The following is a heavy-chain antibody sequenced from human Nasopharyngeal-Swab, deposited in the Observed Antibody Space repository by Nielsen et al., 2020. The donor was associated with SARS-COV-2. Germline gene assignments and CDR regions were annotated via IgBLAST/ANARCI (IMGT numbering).Heavy chain of an antibody. J-gene: IGHJ6*03. Sequence: SQTLSLTCAIFGDRVSSRSAAWNSLRQSPSGCLECLGRTYYRSTWYNDYAVSVKSRITINPDTSKNQSSLHLNSVTPEDTAVYYCARARGAYGDYYYYYYTDVWGKGTTVTVSS. V-gene: IGHV6-1*01. CDR3: ARARGAYGDYYYYYYTDV. CDR1: GDRVSSRSAA. CDR2: TYYRSTWYN. D-gene: IGHD4-17*01.